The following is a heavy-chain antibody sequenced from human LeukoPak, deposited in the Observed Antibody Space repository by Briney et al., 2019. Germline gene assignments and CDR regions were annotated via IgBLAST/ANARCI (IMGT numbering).Heavy chain of an antibody. V-gene: IGHV4-34*01. J-gene: IGHJ4*02. Sequence: SETLSLTCAVYGGSFSGYYWSWIRQPPGKGLEWIGEINHSGSTNYNPSLKSRVTISVDTSKNQFSLKLSSVTAADTAVYYCARGAGDYGGTYYFDYWSQGTLVTVSS. CDR1: GGSFSGYY. D-gene: IGHD4-23*01. CDR3: ARGAGDYGGTYYFDY. CDR2: INHSGST.